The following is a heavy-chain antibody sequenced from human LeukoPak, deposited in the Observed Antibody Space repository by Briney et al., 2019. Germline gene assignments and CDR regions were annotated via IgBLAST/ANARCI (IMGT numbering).Heavy chain of an antibody. CDR1: GDSVSSSNYY. CDR2: LYYDGRT. V-gene: IGHV4-39*07. D-gene: IGHD2-21*02. CDR3: ARALAYCGGGCYTLFDY. J-gene: IGHJ4*02. Sequence: PSETLSLTCTVFGDSVSSSNYYWAWFRQPPGKGLDWIGSLYYDGRTYYSPSLESRVTISVDTSKNQFSLKLSSVTAADTAVYYCARALAYCGGGCYTLFDYWGQGTLVTVSS.